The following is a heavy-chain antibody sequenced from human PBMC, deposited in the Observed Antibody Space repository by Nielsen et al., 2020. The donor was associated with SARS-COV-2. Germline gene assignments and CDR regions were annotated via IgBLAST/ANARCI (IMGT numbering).Heavy chain of an antibody. CDR1: GFSLKTSGMC. CDR2: VDWDDST. CDR3: AHRSGPLRFGVVNY. D-gene: IGHD3-3*01. J-gene: IGHJ4*02. V-gene: IGHV2-70*12. Sequence: SAPTLVSPTQTLTLTRTLSGFSLKTSGMCVSWLRQPPGKALEWLARVDWDDSTYFSPSVNTRVALFRDTSKNQVVLTMTNMDPVDTATYYCAHRSGPLRFGVVNYWGQGTLVTVSS.